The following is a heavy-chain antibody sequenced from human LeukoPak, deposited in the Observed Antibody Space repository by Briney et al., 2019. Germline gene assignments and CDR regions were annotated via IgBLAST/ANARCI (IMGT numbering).Heavy chain of an antibody. CDR1: GGSSSGSNW. Sequence: SETLSLTCAVSGGSSSGSNWWNWVRQPPGKGLEWIGSIYYSGSTYYNPSLKSRVTISVDTSKTQFSLKMNSVTAADTAVYYCARRRGGTSDYDYWGQGTLVTVSS. V-gene: IGHV4-39*01. D-gene: IGHD2-15*01. J-gene: IGHJ4*02. CDR3: ARRRGGTSDYDY. CDR2: IYYSGST.